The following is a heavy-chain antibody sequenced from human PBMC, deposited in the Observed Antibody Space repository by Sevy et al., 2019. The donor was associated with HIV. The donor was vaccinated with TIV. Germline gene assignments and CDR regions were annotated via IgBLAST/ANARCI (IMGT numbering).Heavy chain of an antibody. CDR3: AKKITIVGVVISYGMDV. J-gene: IGHJ6*02. CDR2: ISGSGGST. D-gene: IGHD3-3*01. CDR1: GFTFSSYA. Sequence: GGSLRLSCAASGFTFSSYAMSWVRQAPGKGLEWVSAISGSGGSTYYADSVKGRFTISRDNSKNTLYLQMNSLRAEDTAVYYCAKKITIVGVVISYGMDVWGQGTTVTVSS. V-gene: IGHV3-23*01.